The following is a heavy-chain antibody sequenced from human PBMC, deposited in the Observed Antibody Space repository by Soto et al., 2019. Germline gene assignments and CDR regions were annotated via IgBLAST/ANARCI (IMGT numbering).Heavy chain of an antibody. V-gene: IGHV3-48*02. D-gene: IGHD2-2*01. CDR1: GFTFSSYS. CDR3: AGDIVVVPAAPYYYGMDV. CDR2: ISSSSSTI. Sequence: PGGSLRLSCAASGFTFSSYSMNWVRQAPGKGLEWVSYISSSSSTIYYADSVKGRFTISRDNAKNSLYLQMNSLRDEDTAVYYCAGDIVVVPAAPYYYGMDVWGQGTTVTVSS. J-gene: IGHJ6*02.